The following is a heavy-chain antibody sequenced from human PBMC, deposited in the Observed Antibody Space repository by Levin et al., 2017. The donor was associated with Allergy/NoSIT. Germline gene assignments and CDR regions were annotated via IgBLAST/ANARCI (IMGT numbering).Heavy chain of an antibody. J-gene: IGHJ4*02. CDR1: GYTFTGYY. V-gene: IGHV1-2*02. CDR3: ARVPTWIQLWSFDY. Sequence: GASVKVSCKASGYTFTGYYMHWVRQAPGQGLEWMGWINPNSGGTNYAQKFQGRVTMTRDTSISTAYMELSRLRSDDTAVYYCARVPTWIQLWSFDYWGQGTLVTVSS. CDR2: INPNSGGT. D-gene: IGHD5-18*01.